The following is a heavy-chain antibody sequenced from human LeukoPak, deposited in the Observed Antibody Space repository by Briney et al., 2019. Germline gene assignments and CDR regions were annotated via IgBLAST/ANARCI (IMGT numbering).Heavy chain of an antibody. V-gene: IGHV3-74*01. Sequence: GGSLRLSCEASGFTLSSYWMHWVHQVPGKGLVWVSRVNSDGSTRNYADAVKGRFTISRDIAKNTLYLRMNSLRAEDTAVYFCARQAFSGSYYYFDHWGQGTLVTVSS. CDR3: ARQAFSGSYYYFDH. J-gene: IGHJ4*02. CDR2: VNSDGSTR. D-gene: IGHD1-26*01. CDR1: GFTLSSYW.